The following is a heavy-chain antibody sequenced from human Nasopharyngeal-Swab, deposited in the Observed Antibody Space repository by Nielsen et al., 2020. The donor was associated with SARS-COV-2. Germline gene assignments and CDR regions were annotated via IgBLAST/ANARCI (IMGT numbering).Heavy chain of an antibody. V-gene: IGHV3-48*02. CDR2: ITSSSSTR. CDR1: GFAFTDYS. CDR3: VREFEATGATYLDY. Sequence: GGSLRLPCAASGFAFTDYSMDRVRQAPGKGLEWVSYITSSSSTRYYADSVKGRFTVSRDNAKNSLYLQMSSLRDEDTAVYYCVREFEATGATYLDYWGLGTLVTVSS. J-gene: IGHJ4*02. D-gene: IGHD1-26*01.